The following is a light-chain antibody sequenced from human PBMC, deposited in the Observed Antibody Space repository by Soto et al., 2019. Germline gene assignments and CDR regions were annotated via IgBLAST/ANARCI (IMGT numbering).Light chain of an antibody. CDR3: QQYNNWWT. J-gene: IGKJ1*01. V-gene: IGKV3-15*01. CDR1: QSVSNN. CDR2: GAS. Sequence: EIVMTQSTATLSVSPGERATLSCRASQSVSNNLAWYQKKPGQAPRLLIYGASTRATGIPARFSGSGSGTEFTLTISSLQSEDFAVYYCQQYNNWWTFGQGTRVEI.